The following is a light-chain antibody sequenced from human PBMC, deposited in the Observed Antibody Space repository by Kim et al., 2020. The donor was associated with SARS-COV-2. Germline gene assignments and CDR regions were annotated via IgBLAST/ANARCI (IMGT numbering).Light chain of an antibody. V-gene: IGLV3-21*04. Sequence: PGKAARITCGGNSIGSKSLHWYQQKPGQGPVLVINYDSDRPSGIPERFSGSNSGNTATLTISRVEAGDEADYYCQVWDSSSDHRVVFGGGTQLTVL. CDR1: SIGSKS. CDR3: QVWDSSSDHRVV. J-gene: IGLJ2*01. CDR2: YDS.